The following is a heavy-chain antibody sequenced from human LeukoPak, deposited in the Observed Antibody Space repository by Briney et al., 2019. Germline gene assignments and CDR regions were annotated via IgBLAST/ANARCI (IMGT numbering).Heavy chain of an antibody. D-gene: IGHD3-10*01. V-gene: IGHV4-39*07. J-gene: IGHJ4*02. Sequence: PSETLSLTCTVSGGSISSSSYYWGWIRQPPGKGLEWIGRIYYSGSTYYNPSLKSRVTISVDTSKNQFSLKLSSVTAADTAVYYCARNYYGSGIPPLDWDFDYWGQGTLVTVSS. CDR3: ARNYYGSGIPPLDWDFDY. CDR1: GGSISSSSYY. CDR2: IYYSGST.